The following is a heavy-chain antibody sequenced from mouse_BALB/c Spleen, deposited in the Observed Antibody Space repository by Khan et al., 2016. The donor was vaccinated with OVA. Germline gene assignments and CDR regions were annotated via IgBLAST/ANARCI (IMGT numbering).Heavy chain of an antibody. V-gene: IGHV1S53*02. Sequence: QVQLQQPDAELVKPGASVKISCKASGYTFTDHAIHWVKQKPEQGLEWIGYISPGNGDIKYNEKFKGKATLTADKSSSTAYMQLNSLTSEDSAVYFCHLLWLRQYYFDYWGQGTTLTVSS. CDR1: GYTFTDHA. CDR3: HLLWLRQYYFDY. J-gene: IGHJ2*01. D-gene: IGHD2-2*01. CDR2: ISPGNGDI.